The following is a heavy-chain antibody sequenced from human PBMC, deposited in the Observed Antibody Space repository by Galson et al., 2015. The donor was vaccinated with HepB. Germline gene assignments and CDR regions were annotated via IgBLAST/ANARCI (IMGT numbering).Heavy chain of an antibody. D-gene: IGHD6-19*01. V-gene: IGHV4-59*08. J-gene: IGHJ5*02. CDR1: GGSISSYY. CDR3: ARHLGISIGPYSSGWDNWFDP. CDR2: IYYSGST. Sequence: TLSLTCTVSGGSISSYYWSWIRQPPGKGLEWIGYIYYSGSTNYNPSLKSRATISVDTSKNQFSLKLSSVTAADTAVYYCARHLGISIGPYSSGWDNWFDPWGQGTLVTVSS.